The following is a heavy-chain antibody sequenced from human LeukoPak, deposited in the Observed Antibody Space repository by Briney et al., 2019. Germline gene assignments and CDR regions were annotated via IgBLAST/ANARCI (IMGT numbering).Heavy chain of an antibody. J-gene: IGHJ5*02. V-gene: IGHV4-4*02. Sequence: PSETLSLTCAVSGGSISSSNWWSWVRQPPGKGLEWIGEINHSGSTNYNPSLKSRVTISVDTSKNQFSLKLSSVTAADTAVYYCARRIINPFVERGQLVRGPLGSLRFDPWGQGTLVTVSS. CDR2: INHSGST. CDR1: GGSISSSNW. CDR3: ARRIINPFVERGQLVRGPLGSLRFDP. D-gene: IGHD6-13*01.